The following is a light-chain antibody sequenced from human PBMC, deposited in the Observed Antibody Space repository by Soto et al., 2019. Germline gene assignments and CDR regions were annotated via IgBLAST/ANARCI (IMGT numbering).Light chain of an antibody. CDR1: QSVSSSY. CDR3: QQYGSSPPLT. J-gene: IGKJ4*01. Sequence: EIVLTQSPGTLSLSPGERATLSCRASQSVSSSYLAWYQQKPGQAPRLLIYVASSRATGIPDRFSGSGSGTDFTLTISRLEPEDFEVYYCQQYGSSPPLTFGGGTKVEIK. CDR2: VAS. V-gene: IGKV3-20*01.